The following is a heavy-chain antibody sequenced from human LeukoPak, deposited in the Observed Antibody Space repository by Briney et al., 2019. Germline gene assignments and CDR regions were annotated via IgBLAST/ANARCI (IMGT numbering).Heavy chain of an antibody. J-gene: IGHJ6*03. CDR3: ARVPGVTRHYYYMDV. CDR1: GGSISSGSYY. CDR2: IYTSGST. Sequence: SETLSLTCTVSGGSISSGSYYWSWIRQPAGKGLEWIGRIYTSGSTNYNPSLKSRVTMSVDTSKNQFSLKLSSVTAADTAVYYCARVPGVTRHYYYMDVWGKGTTVTVSS. D-gene: IGHD4-23*01. V-gene: IGHV4-61*02.